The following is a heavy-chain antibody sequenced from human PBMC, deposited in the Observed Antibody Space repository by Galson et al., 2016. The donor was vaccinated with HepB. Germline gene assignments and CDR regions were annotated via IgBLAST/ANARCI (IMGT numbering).Heavy chain of an antibody. D-gene: IGHD5-18*01. V-gene: IGHV4-59*11. CDR1: GGSMSSLY. CDR3: ARVLNSLDGFDI. Sequence: SETLSLTCSVSGGSMSSLYWSWIRQPPGKGLEWIGFIYSSGSSNYKPSLKSRVTISVDTSRNQFSLKVSSVTPADTAVYYCARVLNSLDGFDIWGQGTLVTVSS. J-gene: IGHJ3*02. CDR2: IYSSGSS.